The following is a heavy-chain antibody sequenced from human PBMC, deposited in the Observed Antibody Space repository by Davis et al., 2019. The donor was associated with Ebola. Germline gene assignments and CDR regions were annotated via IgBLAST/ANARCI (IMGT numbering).Heavy chain of an antibody. CDR3: TRHVSGDFWYFDL. D-gene: IGHD4-17*01. CDR1: GFIVSDKY. Sequence: GESLKISCAASGFIVSDKYMSWVRQAPGKGLEWVSVIYRDGRTYYADSVKGRFTISRDNSKNTLYLQMNSLSAEDTAVYYCTRHVSGDFWYFDLWGRGTLVTVSS. J-gene: IGHJ2*01. CDR2: IYRDGRT. V-gene: IGHV3-53*01.